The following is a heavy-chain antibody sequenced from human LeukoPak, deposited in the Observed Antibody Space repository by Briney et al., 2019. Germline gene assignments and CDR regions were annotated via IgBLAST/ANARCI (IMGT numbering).Heavy chain of an antibody. J-gene: IGHJ6*03. V-gene: IGHV4-39*01. CDR3: ARQDYGSGTYYYYYMDV. CDR2: IYYSGST. Sequence: SETLSLTCTVSGGSISSYYWSWIRQPPGKGLEWIGNIYYSGSTYYNPSLKSRVTISVDTSKNQFSLKLSSVTAADTAVYYCARQDYGSGTYYYYYMDVWGKGTTVTISS. CDR1: GGSISSYY. D-gene: IGHD3-10*01.